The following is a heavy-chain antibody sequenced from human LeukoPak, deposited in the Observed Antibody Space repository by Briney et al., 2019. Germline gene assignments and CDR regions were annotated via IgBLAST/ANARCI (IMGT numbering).Heavy chain of an antibody. J-gene: IGHJ4*02. D-gene: IGHD2-2*02. CDR3: ARIGGCSSTSCYSRGNNYFDY. CDR2: INHSGST. Sequence: ASETLSLTCAVSGGSFSGYYWSWIRQPPGKGLEWIGEINHSGSTNYNPSLKSRVTISVDTSKNQFSLKLSSVTAADTAVYYCARIGGCSSTSCYSRGNNYFDYWGQGTLVTVSS. CDR1: GGSFSGYY. V-gene: IGHV4-34*01.